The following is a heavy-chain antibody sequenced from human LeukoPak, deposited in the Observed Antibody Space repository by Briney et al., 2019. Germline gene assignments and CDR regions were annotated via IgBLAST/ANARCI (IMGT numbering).Heavy chain of an antibody. CDR2: INDSGST. CDR3: ARGGLDSNYFDS. J-gene: IGHJ4*02. CDR1: GGSFSGYY. Sequence: SETLSLTCAVYGGSFSGYYWTWIRQPPRKRLEWIGEINDSGSTKYMPSLKSRVTILVDPSKNQVSLKVNSVTAADTAVYYCARGGLDSNYFDSWGQGVLLTVSS. V-gene: IGHV4-34*01. D-gene: IGHD4-11*01.